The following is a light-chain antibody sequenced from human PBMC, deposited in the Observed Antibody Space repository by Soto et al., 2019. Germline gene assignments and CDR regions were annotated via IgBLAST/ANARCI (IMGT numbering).Light chain of an antibody. CDR3: SSYTSSSTLGV. Sequence: QSALTQPASVSGSAGQSITISCTGTSSDVGGYNYVSWYQQHPGKAPKLMIYDVSNRPSGVSNRFSGSKSGNTASLTISGLQAEDEADYYCSSYTSSSTLGVFGTGTKVTVL. V-gene: IGLV2-14*01. CDR1: SSDVGGYNY. CDR2: DVS. J-gene: IGLJ1*01.